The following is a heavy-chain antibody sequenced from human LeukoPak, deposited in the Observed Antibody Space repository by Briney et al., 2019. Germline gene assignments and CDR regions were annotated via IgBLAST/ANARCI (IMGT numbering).Heavy chain of an antibody. CDR3: ARDPGYYYDSSGPQGVDAFDI. V-gene: IGHV3-48*04. CDR1: GFTFSSYS. D-gene: IGHD3-22*01. Sequence: GGSLRLSCAASGFTFSSYSMNWVRQAPGKGLEWVSYISSSSSTIYYADSVKGRFTIPRDNAKNSLYLQMNSLRAEDTAVYYCARDPGYYYDSSGPQGVDAFDIWGQGTMVTVSS. CDR2: ISSSSSTI. J-gene: IGHJ3*02.